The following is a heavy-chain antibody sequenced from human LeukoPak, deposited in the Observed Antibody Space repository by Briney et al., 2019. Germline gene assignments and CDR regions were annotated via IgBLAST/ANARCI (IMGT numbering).Heavy chain of an antibody. D-gene: IGHD2-15*01. CDR3: ARDPGGCSGGSCYSRLDY. CDR1: GFTFSSYS. Sequence: KPGGSLRLSCAVSGFTFSSYSMNWVRQAPGKGLEWVSSISSSSNYIYYADSVKGRFTISRDNAKNSLYLQMNSLRAEDTAVYYCARDPGGCSGGSCYSRLDYWGQGTLVTVPS. CDR2: ISSSSNYI. J-gene: IGHJ4*02. V-gene: IGHV3-21*01.